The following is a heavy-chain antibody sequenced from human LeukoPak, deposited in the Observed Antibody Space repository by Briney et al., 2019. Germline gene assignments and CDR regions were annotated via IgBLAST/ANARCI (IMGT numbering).Heavy chain of an antibody. J-gene: IGHJ5*02. CDR1: GFTLSDYY. CDR3: ARDAVLRYFDWLVPWFDP. D-gene: IGHD3-9*01. CDR2: ISSSGSTI. Sequence: PGGSLRLSCAASGFTLSDYYMSWIRQAPGKGPEWVSYISSSGSTIYYADSVKGRFTISRDNAKNSLYLQMNSLRAEDTAVYYCARDAVLRYFDWLVPWFDPWGQGTLVTVSS. V-gene: IGHV3-11*04.